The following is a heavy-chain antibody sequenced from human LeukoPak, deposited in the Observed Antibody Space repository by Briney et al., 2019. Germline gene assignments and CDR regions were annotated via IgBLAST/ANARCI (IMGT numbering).Heavy chain of an antibody. CDR3: ARAHNWKYGTFDY. J-gene: IGHJ4*02. D-gene: IGHD1-7*01. CDR1: GLTFSNNG. Sequence: GGSLRLSCVASGLTFSNNGMSRVRQAPGKGLEWVSCISSSSSYIYYADSVKGRFTISRDNAKNSLYLQMNSLRVEDTAVYYCARAHNWKYGTFDYWGQGTLVTVSS. CDR2: ISSSSSYI. V-gene: IGHV3-21*01.